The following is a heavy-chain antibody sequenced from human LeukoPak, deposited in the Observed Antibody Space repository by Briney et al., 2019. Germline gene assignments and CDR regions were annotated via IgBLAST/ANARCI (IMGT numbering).Heavy chain of an antibody. CDR2: IFVDGRT. CDR3: CHGSGTFFNDAFDF. V-gene: IGHV4-4*07. CDR1: RGSITSYS. D-gene: IGHD3-10*01. J-gene: IGHJ3*01. Sequence: SETLSLTCNVSRGSITSYSWTWIRQPVGKGLEWIGRIFVDGRTNYNPSLKSRVTLSIDTSKNQFSLNVKSVIAADAAVYYCCHGSGTFFNDAFDFWGQGTMVTVSS.